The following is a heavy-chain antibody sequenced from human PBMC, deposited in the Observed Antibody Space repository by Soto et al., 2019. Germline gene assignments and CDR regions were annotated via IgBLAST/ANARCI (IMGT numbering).Heavy chain of an antibody. J-gene: IGHJ4*02. V-gene: IGHV3-48*01. CDR1: GFTFGSYS. CDR3: AKDGGYSYGPYDY. CDR2: ISSSRSTI. D-gene: IGHD5-18*01. Sequence: EVQLVESGGGLVQPGGSLRLSCAASGFTFGSYSMNWVRQAPGKGLEWVSYISSSRSTIYYADSVEGRFTISRDNAKNSLYLQMNSLRAEDTAVYYCAKDGGYSYGPYDYWGQGTLVTVSS.